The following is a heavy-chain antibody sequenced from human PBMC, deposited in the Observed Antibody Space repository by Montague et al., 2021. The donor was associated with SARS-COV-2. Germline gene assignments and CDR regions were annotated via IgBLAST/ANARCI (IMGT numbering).Heavy chain of an antibody. D-gene: IGHD3-10*01. CDR1: VGSFSGYY. Sequence: SETLSLTCAVYVGSFSGYYWNWIRQPPGKGLECIGEINHSGSTNYNPSLKSRVTMSVDTSKNQFSLKLSSVTAADTAVYYCARGARQGYGFRLGSFDSWGQGTLVTVSS. J-gene: IGHJ4*02. CDR3: ARGARQGYGFRLGSFDS. V-gene: IGHV4-34*01. CDR2: INHSGST.